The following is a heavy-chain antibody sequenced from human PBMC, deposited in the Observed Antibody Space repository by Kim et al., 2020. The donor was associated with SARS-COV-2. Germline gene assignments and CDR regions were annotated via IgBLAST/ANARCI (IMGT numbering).Heavy chain of an antibody. Sequence: SVTVSCKASGGTFSSYAISWVRQAPGQGLEWMGRIIPILGIANYAQKFQGRVTITADKSTSTAYMELSSLRSEDTAVYYCAEGAHRLRLGELSLGLDYWGQGTLVTVSS. D-gene: IGHD3-16*02. CDR1: GGTFSSYA. V-gene: IGHV1-69*04. CDR2: IIPILGIA. J-gene: IGHJ4*02. CDR3: AEGAHRLRLGELSLGLDY.